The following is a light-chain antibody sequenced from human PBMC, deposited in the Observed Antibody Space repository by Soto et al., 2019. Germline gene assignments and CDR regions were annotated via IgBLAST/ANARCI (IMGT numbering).Light chain of an antibody. CDR3: QQFRNWPWT. CDR2: GAS. CDR1: QSVSSSY. J-gene: IGKJ1*01. V-gene: IGKV3D-15*01. Sequence: EIVLTQSPATLALSKGEGATLSCGASQSVSSSYLACYQQKPGQAPRLLIHGASTRATGVPARISGSGSGTEFTLTISSLQSEDFAVYYCQQFRNWPWTFGQGTKVDIK.